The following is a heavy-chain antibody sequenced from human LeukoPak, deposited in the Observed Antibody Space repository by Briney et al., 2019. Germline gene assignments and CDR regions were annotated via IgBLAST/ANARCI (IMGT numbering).Heavy chain of an antibody. CDR1: GYSFTTYG. Sequence: ASVKVSCKASGYSFTTYGITWIRQAPGQGLEWMGWISPYNGATEYAQNLQDRVSMTTDTSTSTAHIEVRSLKSDDTAVYYCARDSDWTVDYWGQGTLVTVSS. J-gene: IGHJ4*02. CDR2: ISPYNGAT. D-gene: IGHD3-9*01. CDR3: ARDSDWTVDY. V-gene: IGHV1-18*01.